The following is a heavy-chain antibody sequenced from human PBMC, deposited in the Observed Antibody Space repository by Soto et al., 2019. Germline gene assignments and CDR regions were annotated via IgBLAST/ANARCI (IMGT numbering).Heavy chain of an antibody. CDR3: ARFGSARYYYYGVDV. CDR2: VSGYNGNT. D-gene: IGHD3-10*01. J-gene: IGHJ6*02. V-gene: IGHV1-18*01. Sequence: QVQLVQSETEVKKPGASVKVSCKASGYIFTNYDITWVRQAPGQGLEWMGWVSGYNGNTKYAQKFQDRVTMTTDTSTSTVYMELRSLRSDDTAVYYCARFGSARYYYYGVDVWGQGTTVFVSS. CDR1: GYIFTNYD.